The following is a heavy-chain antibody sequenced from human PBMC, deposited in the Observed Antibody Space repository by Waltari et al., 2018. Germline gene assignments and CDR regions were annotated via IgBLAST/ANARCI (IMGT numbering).Heavy chain of an antibody. CDR1: GYSFTSYW. D-gene: IGHD3-9*01. J-gene: IGHJ6*02. CDR2: IYPGYSDT. Sequence: EVQLVQSGAEVKKPGESLKISCKGSGYSFTSYWIGWVRQMPGKGLEWMGIIYPGYSDTRYSPSFQGQVTISADKSISTAYLQWSSLKASDTAMYYCARTPSHYDILTGSIYYYYGMDVWGQGTTVTVSS. V-gene: IGHV5-51*01. CDR3: ARTPSHYDILTGSIYYYYGMDV.